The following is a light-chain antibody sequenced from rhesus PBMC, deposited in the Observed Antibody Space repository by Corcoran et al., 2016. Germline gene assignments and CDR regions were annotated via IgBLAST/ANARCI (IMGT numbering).Light chain of an antibody. CDR1: ENVNNY. J-gene: IGKJ3*01. V-gene: IGKV1-74*01. CDR3: QHNYGTPFT. CDR2: KAS. Sequence: DIQMTQSPSSLSASVGDRVTITCRTSENVNNYLNWYQQKPGKAPKLLINKASTLQSGVPSRFRGSGSGTDYTVTISSLQSEDVATYYCQHNYGTPFTFGPGTKRDSK.